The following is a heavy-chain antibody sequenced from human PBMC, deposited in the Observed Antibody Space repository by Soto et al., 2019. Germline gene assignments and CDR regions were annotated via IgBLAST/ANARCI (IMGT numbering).Heavy chain of an antibody. Sequence: GGSLRLSCAASGFTFSDHYMDWVRQTPGKGLEGVGRIRDKGNSYTTEYAASVRGRFTISRDDSKNSLYLQMNSLKAEDTAVYYCVRARGRSYSDFHCWGQGTHVIVSS. D-gene: IGHD1-26*01. CDR3: VRARGRSYSDFHC. CDR1: GFTFSDHY. J-gene: IGHJ4*02. CDR2: IRDKGNSYTT. V-gene: IGHV3-72*01.